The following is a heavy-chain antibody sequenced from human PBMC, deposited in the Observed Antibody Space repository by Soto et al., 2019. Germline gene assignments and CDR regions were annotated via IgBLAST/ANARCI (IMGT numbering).Heavy chain of an antibody. CDR3: ARRPCSGNSCYAFDP. D-gene: IGHD2-15*01. J-gene: IGHJ5*02. CDR1: GGSISSYY. Sequence: QVQLQESGPGLVKPSETLSLTCTVSGGSISSYYWSWIRQPPGKGLEWIGYIYYSGTTNYNPSLKSRVTISVDTSKHQFSLKLSSVTAADTAVYYCARRPCSGNSCYAFDPWGQGTLVTVSS. V-gene: IGHV4-59*08. CDR2: IYYSGTT.